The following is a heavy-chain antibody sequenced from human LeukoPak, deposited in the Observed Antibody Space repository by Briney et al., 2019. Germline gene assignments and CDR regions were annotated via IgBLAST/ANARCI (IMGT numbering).Heavy chain of an antibody. J-gene: IGHJ4*02. Sequence: GGSLRLSCIVSGFTLSSYEMSWIRQAPGKGLEWVASIEYSGGSAYYADSVKGRFTISRDNAKNTLYLQMNSLRAEDTAVYYCARVVGSSGWYLGYWGQGTLVTVSS. CDR1: GFTLSSYE. V-gene: IGHV3-23*01. D-gene: IGHD6-19*01. CDR2: IEYSGGSA. CDR3: ARVVGSSGWYLGY.